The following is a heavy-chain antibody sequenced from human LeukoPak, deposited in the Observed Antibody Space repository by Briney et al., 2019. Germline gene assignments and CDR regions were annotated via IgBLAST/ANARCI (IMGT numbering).Heavy chain of an antibody. CDR2: VSYNGRT. CDR1: IHSFKSYY. J-gene: IGHJ6*03. Sequence: SETLSLTCSVSIHSFKSYYWRCIRQAPGKGLEWIGHVSYNGRTNYNPSLKSRATISLGTSKSHFSLTLNSMTPAAKAIYYCAREHESWSYRYYFFVDVWGKGTTVTVSS. CDR3: AREHESWSYRYYFFVDV. V-gene: IGHV4-59*01. D-gene: IGHD4-11*01.